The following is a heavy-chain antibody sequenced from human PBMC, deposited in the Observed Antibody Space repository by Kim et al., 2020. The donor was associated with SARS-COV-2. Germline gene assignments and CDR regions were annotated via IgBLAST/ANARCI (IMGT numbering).Heavy chain of an antibody. CDR2: INHSGST. CDR1: GGSFSGYY. J-gene: IGHJ6*02. V-gene: IGHV4-34*01. CDR3: ARVLAIAAAGIPHYGMDV. D-gene: IGHD6-13*01. Sequence: SETLSLTCAVYGGSFSGYYWSWIRQPPGKGLEWIGEINHSGSTNYNPSLKSRVTISVDTSKNQFSLKLSSVTAADTAVYYCARVLAIAAAGIPHYGMDVWGQGTTVTVSS.